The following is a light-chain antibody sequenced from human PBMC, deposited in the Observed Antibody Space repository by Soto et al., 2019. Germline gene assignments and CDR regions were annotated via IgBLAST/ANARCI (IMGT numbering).Light chain of an antibody. V-gene: IGLV2-11*01. CDR2: DVY. CDR3: CSYTVRYSFV. Sequence: QSALTQPRSVSGSPGQSVTISCTGTSSDVGGYNYVSWYQHHPGKAPKLIIYDVYKWPSGVPGRISGFKSGNTASLTISGLQADDEAIYYCCSYTVRYSFVFGGGTKLTVL. J-gene: IGLJ7*01. CDR1: SSDVGGYNY.